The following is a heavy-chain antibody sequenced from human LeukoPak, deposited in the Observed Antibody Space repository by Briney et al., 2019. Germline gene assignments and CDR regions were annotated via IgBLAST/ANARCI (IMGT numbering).Heavy chain of an antibody. J-gene: IGHJ4*02. CDR2: ISGSGGST. D-gene: IGHD6-13*01. CDR3: AKPRSRIGGPIAAAGNFDY. CDR1: GFTFSDYS. Sequence: QAGGSLRLSCAASGFTFSDYSMSWIRQAPGKGLEWVSAISGSGGSTYYADSVKGRFTISRDNSKNTLYLQMNSLRAEDTAVYYCAKPRSRIGGPIAAAGNFDYWGQGTLVTVSS. V-gene: IGHV3-23*01.